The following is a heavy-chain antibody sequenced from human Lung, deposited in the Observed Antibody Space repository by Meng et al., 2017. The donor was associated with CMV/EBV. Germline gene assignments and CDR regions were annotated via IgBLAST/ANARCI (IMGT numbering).Heavy chain of an antibody. CDR3: ARDRERGYSYGIIDY. V-gene: IGHV1-46*01. CDR1: GYTFTSYY. D-gene: IGHD5-18*01. Sequence: ASVKVSXKASGYTFTSYYMHWVRQAPGQGLEWMGIINPSGGSTSYAQKFQGRVTMTRDTSTSTVYMELSSLRSEDTAVYYCARDRERGYSYGIIDYWGQGTXV. J-gene: IGHJ4*02. CDR2: INPSGGST.